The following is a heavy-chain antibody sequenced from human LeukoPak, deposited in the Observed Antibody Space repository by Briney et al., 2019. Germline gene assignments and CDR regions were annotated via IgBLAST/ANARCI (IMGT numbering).Heavy chain of an antibody. CDR2: INHSGST. V-gene: IGHV4-34*01. CDR3: ARAYGGYSSSWYRPTYWFDP. J-gene: IGHJ5*02. Sequence: SETLSLTCTVSGGSISSYYWSCIRQPPGKGLEWIGEINHSGSTNYNPSLKSRVTISVDTSKNQFSLKLSSVTAADTAVYYCARAYGGYSSSWYRPTYWFDPWGQGTLVTVSS. D-gene: IGHD6-13*01. CDR1: GGSISSYY.